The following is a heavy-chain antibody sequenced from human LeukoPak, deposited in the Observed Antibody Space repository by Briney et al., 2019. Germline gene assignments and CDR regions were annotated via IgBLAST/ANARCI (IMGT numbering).Heavy chain of an antibody. J-gene: IGHJ3*02. V-gene: IGHV3-23*01. D-gene: IGHD5-24*01. CDR2: LSGSGAST. CDR1: GFTFSNYA. Sequence: GASLRLSCAASGFTFSNYAMSWVRQAPGKGLEWVSALSGSGASTYYADSVRGRFTISRDNSKNTLYLQMNSLRAEDTAVYYCAKDDHAYNNAFDIWGQGTMVTVSS. CDR3: AKDDHAYNNAFDI.